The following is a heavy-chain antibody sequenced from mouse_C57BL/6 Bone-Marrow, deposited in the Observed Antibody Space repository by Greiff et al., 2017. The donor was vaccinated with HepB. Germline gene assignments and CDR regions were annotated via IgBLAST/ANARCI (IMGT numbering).Heavy chain of an antibody. Sequence: VQLQQSGPELVKPGASVKISCKASGYAFSSSWMNWVKQRPGKGLEWVGRIYPGDGDTNYNGKFKGKATLTADKSSSTAYMQLSSLTSEDSAVYFCAREGITTVVANVPLYYFDYWGQGTTLTVSS. J-gene: IGHJ2*01. CDR2: IYPGDGDT. CDR3: AREGITTVVANVPLYYFDY. D-gene: IGHD1-1*01. CDR1: GYAFSSSW. V-gene: IGHV1-82*01.